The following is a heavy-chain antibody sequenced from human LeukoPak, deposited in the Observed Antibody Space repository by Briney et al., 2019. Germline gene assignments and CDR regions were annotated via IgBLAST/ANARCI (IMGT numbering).Heavy chain of an antibody. D-gene: IGHD5-24*01. CDR3: ARSSRRLQWEGYYYYYYYMDV. V-gene: IGHV4-31*03. CDR2: IYYSGGT. Sequence: SETLSLTCTVSGGSISSGGYYWSWIRQHPGKGLEWIGYIYYSGGTYYNPSLKSRVTISVDTSKNQFSLKLSSVTAADTAVYYCARSSRRLQWEGYYYYYYYMDVWGKGTTVTVSS. CDR1: GGSISSGGYY. J-gene: IGHJ6*03.